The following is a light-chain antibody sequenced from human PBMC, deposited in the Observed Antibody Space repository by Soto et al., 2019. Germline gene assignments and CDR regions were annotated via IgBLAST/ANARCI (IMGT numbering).Light chain of an antibody. J-gene: IGLJ1*01. V-gene: IGLV2-8*01. Sequence: QSVLTQPPSASGSPGQSVTFSCTGTSSDIGDYNYVSWYQQHPGKAPKLMIYEVTKRPSGVPDRFSGSKSGNTASLTVSGLQADDEADYYCSSFTSNRIYVFGPGTKVTVL. CDR1: SSDIGDYNY. CDR3: SSFTSNRIYV. CDR2: EVT.